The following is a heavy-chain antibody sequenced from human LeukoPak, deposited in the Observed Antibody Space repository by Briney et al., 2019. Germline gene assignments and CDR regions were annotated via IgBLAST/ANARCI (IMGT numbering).Heavy chain of an antibody. CDR3: AKTVGASTFYYYMDV. Sequence: GGSLRLSCAASGFTFSTYGMHWVRQAPGKGLEWVAFIRYDAINKYYADSVKGRFTISRDNSKNTVYLQMNSLRTEDTAVYYCAKTVGASTFYYYMDVWGKGTTVTVTS. D-gene: IGHD1-26*01. CDR1: GFTFSTYG. V-gene: IGHV3-30*02. J-gene: IGHJ6*03. CDR2: IRYDAINK.